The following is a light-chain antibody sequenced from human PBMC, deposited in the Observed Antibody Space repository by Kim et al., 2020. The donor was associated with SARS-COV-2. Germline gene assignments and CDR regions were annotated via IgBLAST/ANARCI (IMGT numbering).Light chain of an antibody. CDR2: KAS. CDR1: QSISSW. V-gene: IGKV1-5*03. Sequence: LSASVRDRVTITCRASQSISSWLAWYQQKPGKAPKLLIYKASSLESGVPSRFSGSGSGTEFTLTISSLQPDDFATYYCQQYNTLTFGQGTKVDIK. J-gene: IGKJ1*01. CDR3: QQYNTLT.